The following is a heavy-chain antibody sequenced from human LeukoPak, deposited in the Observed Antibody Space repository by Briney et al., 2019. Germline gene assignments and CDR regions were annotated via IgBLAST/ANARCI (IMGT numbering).Heavy chain of an antibody. V-gene: IGHV3-11*04. Sequence: PGGSLRLSCAASGFTFSDYFMSWIRQGPGKGLEWVSHIDSSGTIYYADSVKGRATISRVNAKNSLYLQMNSLRAEDTAVYYCARPAYCGGNCYYFPDYWGQGILVTVSS. CDR1: GFTFSDYF. D-gene: IGHD2-21*02. CDR3: ARPAYCGGNCYYFPDY. CDR2: IDSSGTI. J-gene: IGHJ4*02.